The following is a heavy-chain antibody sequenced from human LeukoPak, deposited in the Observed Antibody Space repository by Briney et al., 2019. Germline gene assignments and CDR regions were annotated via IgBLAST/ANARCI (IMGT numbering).Heavy chain of an antibody. CDR1: GYSISSGYY. J-gene: IGHJ4*02. V-gene: IGHV4-61*01. CDR3: ASGYSSSWHWVR. Sequence: SETLSLTCTVSGYSISSGYYWGWIRQPPGKGLEWIGYIYYSGSTNYNPSLKSRVTISVDTSKNQFSLKLSSVTAADTAVYYCASGYSSSWHWVRWGQGTLVTVSS. CDR2: IYYSGST. D-gene: IGHD6-13*01.